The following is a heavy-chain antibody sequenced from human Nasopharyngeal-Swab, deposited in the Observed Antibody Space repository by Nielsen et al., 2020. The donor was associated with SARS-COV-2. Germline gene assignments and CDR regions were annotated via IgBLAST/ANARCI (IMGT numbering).Heavy chain of an antibody. J-gene: IGHJ2*01. CDR2: IYPGDSDS. V-gene: IGHV5-51*01. Sequence: GGSLKISCPASGYIFTNYWIGWVRQMPGKGLEWMAMIYPGDSDSKYSPSFQGQVTISADKSISTAYLQWSSLKASDTAMYYCARLSFPSWFFDLWGRGTLVTVSS. CDR1: GYIFTNYW. D-gene: IGHD2-15*01. CDR3: ARLSFPSWFFDL.